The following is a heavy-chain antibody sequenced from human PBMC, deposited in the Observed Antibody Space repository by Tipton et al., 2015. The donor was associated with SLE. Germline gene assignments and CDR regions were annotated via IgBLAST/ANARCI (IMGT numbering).Heavy chain of an antibody. J-gene: IGHJ3*02. D-gene: IGHD5-18*01. V-gene: IGHV3-23*01. Sequence: GSLRLSCAASGFTFSIYAMNWVRQAPGKGLEWVSAIGGSGGSTYHADSVKGRFTISRDNSRNTLYLQMNSLRAEDTAVYYCARELGFNVDRAGDAAFDIWDQGTMVTVSS. CDR3: ARELGFNVDRAGDAAFDI. CDR1: GFTFSIYA. CDR2: IGGSGGST.